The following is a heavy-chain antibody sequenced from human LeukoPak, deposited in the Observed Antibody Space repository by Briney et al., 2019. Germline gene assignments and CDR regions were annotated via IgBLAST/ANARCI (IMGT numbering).Heavy chain of an antibody. CDR1: GGSISSGSYY. CDR3: ARDAYYYYYMDV. CDR2: IYTSGST. V-gene: IGHV4-61*02. J-gene: IGHJ6*03. Sequence: SETLSLTCTVSGGSISSGSYYWSWIRQPAGKGLEWIGRIYTSGSTNYNPSLKSRVTISVDTSKNQFPLKLSSVTAADTAVYYCARDAYYYYYMDVWGKGTTVTISS.